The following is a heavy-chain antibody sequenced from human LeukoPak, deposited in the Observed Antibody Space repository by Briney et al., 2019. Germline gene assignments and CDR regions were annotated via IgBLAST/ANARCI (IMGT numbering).Heavy chain of an antibody. CDR3: ARPTIALLAFDI. Sequence: SETLSLTCTVSGGSISSYYWSWIRQPPGKGLEWIGEINHSGSTNYNPSLKSRVTISVDTSKNQFSLKLSSVTAADTAVYYCARPTIALLAFDIWGQGTMVTVSS. CDR2: INHSGST. D-gene: IGHD5-24*01. CDR1: GGSISSYY. V-gene: IGHV4-34*01. J-gene: IGHJ3*02.